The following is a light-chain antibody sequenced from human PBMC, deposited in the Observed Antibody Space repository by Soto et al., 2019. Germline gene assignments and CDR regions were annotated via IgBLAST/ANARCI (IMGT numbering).Light chain of an antibody. Sequence: AIRMTQSPSSFSASTGDRVTITCRASQGISSYLASYQQKPGKAPKLLIYAASTLQSGVPSRFSGSGSGTDFTLTISCLQSEDFATYYCQQYYSYPHTFGQGTKVEIE. CDR3: QQYYSYPHT. CDR2: AAS. J-gene: IGKJ1*01. CDR1: QGISSY. V-gene: IGKV1-8*01.